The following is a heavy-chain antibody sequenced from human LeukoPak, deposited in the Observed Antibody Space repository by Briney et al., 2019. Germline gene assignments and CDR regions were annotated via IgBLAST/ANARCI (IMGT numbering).Heavy chain of an antibody. Sequence: ASVKVSCKASGYTFTGYYMQWVRQASGQGLEWMGWINPNSGGTNYAQKFQGRVNMTRDTSIRTAYMELSRLRSDDTAVYYCARGTGTMNGNFDYWGQGTLVTVSS. V-gene: IGHV1-2*02. J-gene: IGHJ4*02. D-gene: IGHD1-7*01. CDR1: GYTFTGYY. CDR2: INPNSGGT. CDR3: ARGTGTMNGNFDY.